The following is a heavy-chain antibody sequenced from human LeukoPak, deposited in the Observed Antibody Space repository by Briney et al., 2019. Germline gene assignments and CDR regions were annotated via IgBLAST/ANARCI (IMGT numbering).Heavy chain of an antibody. CDR2: ITGNGGRT. D-gene: IGHD6-19*01. Sequence: PGGSLRLSCAASGLTFSVAAMHWVRQAPGKGLEWVSAITGNGGRTYYADSVKGRFTISRDNSKSTLYLQMNRLRAEHTAIYSCAKRSCSGTTCYPLDYWGQGTLVTVSS. J-gene: IGHJ4*02. CDR1: GLTFSVAA. CDR3: AKRSCSGTTCYPLDY. V-gene: IGHV3-23*01.